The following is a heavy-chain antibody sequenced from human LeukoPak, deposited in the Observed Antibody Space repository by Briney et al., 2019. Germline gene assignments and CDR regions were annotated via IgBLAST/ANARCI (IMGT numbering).Heavy chain of an antibody. CDR3: ARGMGSSRSSIDY. CDR1: GFTFSSFS. D-gene: IGHD1-26*01. CDR2: ISSSTSYM. Sequence: GRSLRLSCAASGFTFSSFSMNWVRQAPGKGLEWVSFISSSTSYMYYADSVKGRFTISRDNAKNSLYLQMNSLRAEDTAVYYCARGMGSSRSSIDYWGQGTVVTVSS. J-gene: IGHJ4*02. V-gene: IGHV3-21*01.